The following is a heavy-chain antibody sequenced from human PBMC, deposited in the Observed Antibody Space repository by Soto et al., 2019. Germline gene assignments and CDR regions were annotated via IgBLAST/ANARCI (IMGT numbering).Heavy chain of an antibody. J-gene: IGHJ6*02. CDR3: ARVSYYDFWSDYPPGYYYGMDV. V-gene: IGHV4-59*01. D-gene: IGHD3-3*01. CDR2: IYYSGST. CDR1: GGSISSYY. Sequence: WETLSLTCTVSGGSISSYYWSWIRQPPGKGLEWIGYIYYSGSTNYNPSLKSRVTISVDTSKNQFSLKLSSVTAADTAVYYCARVSYYDFWSDYPPGYYYGMDVSSQGTTDIVSS.